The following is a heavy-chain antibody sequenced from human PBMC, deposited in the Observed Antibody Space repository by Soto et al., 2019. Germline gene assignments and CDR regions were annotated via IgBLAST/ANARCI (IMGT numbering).Heavy chain of an antibody. CDR1: GYSFTSYW. V-gene: IGHV5-51*01. D-gene: IGHD6-13*01. CDR2: IYPGDSDT. CDR3: ARGLYSSSPVNYYYYYMDV. Sequence: GESLKISCKGSGYSFTSYWIGWVRQMPGKGLEWMGIIYPGDSDTRYSPSFQGQVTISADKSISTAYLQWSSLKASDTAMYYCARGLYSSSPVNYYYYYMDVWGKGTTVTVS. J-gene: IGHJ6*03.